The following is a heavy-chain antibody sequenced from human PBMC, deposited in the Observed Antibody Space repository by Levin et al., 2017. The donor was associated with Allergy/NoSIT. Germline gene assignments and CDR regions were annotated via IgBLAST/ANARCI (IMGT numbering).Heavy chain of an antibody. J-gene: IGHJ6*03. CDR1: GGSFSGYY. D-gene: IGHD6-6*01. CDR2: INHSGST. CDR3: ARLLRIPIRPAGRVYYDYYMDV. V-gene: IGHV4-34*01. Sequence: SETLSLTCAVNGGSFSGYYWNWIRQPPGKGLEWIGEINHSGSTNYNSSLKSRVTISVDTSKSQFSLKLSSVTAADTAVYYCARLLRIPIRPAGRVYYDYYMDVWGRGTTVTVSS.